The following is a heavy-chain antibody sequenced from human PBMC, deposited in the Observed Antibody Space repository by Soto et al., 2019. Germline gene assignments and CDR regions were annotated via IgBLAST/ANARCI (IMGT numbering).Heavy chain of an antibody. CDR2: IYHSGST. Sequence: SETLSLTCVVSGGSIGSGGYSWSWIRQPPGKGLEWIGYIYHSGSTYYNPSLKSRVTISVDRSKNQFSLKLSSVTAADTAVYYCVRVPGPWGQGTLVTVSS. V-gene: IGHV4-30-2*01. J-gene: IGHJ5*02. CDR1: GGSIGSGGYS. CDR3: VRVPGP.